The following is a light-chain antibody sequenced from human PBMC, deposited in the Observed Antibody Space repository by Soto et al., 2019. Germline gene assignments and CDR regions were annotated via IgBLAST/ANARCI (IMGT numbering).Light chain of an antibody. CDR1: SGSVSTNYY. CDR2: STN. CDR3: VLYMGLGISV. J-gene: IGLJ2*01. V-gene: IGLV8-61*01. Sequence: QAVVTQEPSFSVSPGGTVTLTCGLSSGSVSTNYYPRWYQQTPGQSPRTLIYSTNSRSSGVPDRFSGSILGNKAALTITGAQADDESDYYCVLYMGLGISVFGGGTKLTVL.